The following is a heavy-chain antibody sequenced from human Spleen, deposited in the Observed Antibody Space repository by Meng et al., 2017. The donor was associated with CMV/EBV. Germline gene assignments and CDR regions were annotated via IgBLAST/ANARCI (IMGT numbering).Heavy chain of an antibody. CDR1: GGSISSSNW. J-gene: IGHJ4*02. V-gene: IGHV4-4*02. D-gene: IGHD2-21*02. Sequence: VQLQGSGPGLVKPSGPLSLTCAVSGGSISSSNWWSWVRQPPGKGLEWIGEIYYSGSTNYNPSLKSRVTISVDKSKNQFSLKLSSVTAADTAVYYCARVVTALWGYYFDYWGQGTLVTVSS. CDR2: IYYSGST. CDR3: ARVVTALWGYYFDY.